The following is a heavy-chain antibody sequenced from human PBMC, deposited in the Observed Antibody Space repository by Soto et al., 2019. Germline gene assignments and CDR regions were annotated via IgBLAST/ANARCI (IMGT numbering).Heavy chain of an antibody. J-gene: IGHJ4*02. CDR1: GYTFTSYG. Sequence: QVQLVQSGAEVKKPGASVTVSCKASGYTFTSYGISWVRQAPGQGLEGMGWISAYNGNTKYAQKLQGRVTMTTDTATSTDYMELRSLRSDDTAVYYCAREPNYFDYWGQGTLVTVSS. CDR2: ISAYNGNT. V-gene: IGHV1-18*01. CDR3: AREPNYFDY.